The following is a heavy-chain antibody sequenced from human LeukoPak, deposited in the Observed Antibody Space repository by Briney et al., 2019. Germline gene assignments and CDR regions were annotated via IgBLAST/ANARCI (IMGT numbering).Heavy chain of an antibody. CDR2: MNPNSGNT. J-gene: IGHJ4*02. D-gene: IGHD3-9*01. V-gene: IGHV1-8*01. CDR3: ASTGFLTGYYSQPRPIDY. CDR1: GYTFTSYD. Sequence: GASVKVSCKASGYTFTSYDINWVRQATGQGLEWMGWMNPNSGNTGYAQKFQGRVTMTRNTSISTAYMELSSLRSEDTAVYYCASTGFLTGYYSQPRPIDYWGQGTLVTVSS.